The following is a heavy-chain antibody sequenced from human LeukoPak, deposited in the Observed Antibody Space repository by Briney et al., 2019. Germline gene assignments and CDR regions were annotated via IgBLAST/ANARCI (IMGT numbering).Heavy chain of an antibody. Sequence: GGSLRLSCAASGFTVSSNYMSWVRQAPGKGLEWVSVIYSGGSTYYEDSVKGRFTISRDNSKNKLSLQMNSLDAAEPAVYYCGRQGELELRTFFDYWGQGTLVTVSS. CDR2: IYSGGST. CDR1: GFTVSSNY. CDR3: GRQGELELRTFFDY. D-gene: IGHD1-7*01. J-gene: IGHJ4*02. V-gene: IGHV3-66*02.